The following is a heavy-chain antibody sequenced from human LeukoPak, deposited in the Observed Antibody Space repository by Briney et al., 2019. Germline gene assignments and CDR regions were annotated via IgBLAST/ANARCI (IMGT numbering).Heavy chain of an antibody. V-gene: IGHV1-18*01. D-gene: IGHD1-26*01. CDR1: GYTFTTYG. CDR2: ISSYNGDT. J-gene: IGHJ3*02. Sequence: GASVKVSFKASGYTFTTYGITWVRQAPGQGLQWMGWISSYNGDTNYAQNFQGRVIMTTDTSTNTAYMELWSLRSDDTAIYYCARDGFRVGAYDAFDMWGQGTMVTVSS. CDR3: ARDGFRVGAYDAFDM.